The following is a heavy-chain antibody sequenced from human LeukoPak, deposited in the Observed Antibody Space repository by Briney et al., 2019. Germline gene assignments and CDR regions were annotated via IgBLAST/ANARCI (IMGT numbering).Heavy chain of an antibody. Sequence: GGSLRLSCAASGFTFSSYAMSWVRQAPGKGLEWVSAISGRGGSTYYADSVKGRFTISRDNSKNTLYLQMNSLRAEGTAVYYCASDYSSSPLDYWGQGTLVTVSS. D-gene: IGHD6-13*01. CDR1: GFTFSSYA. CDR3: ASDYSSSPLDY. V-gene: IGHV3-23*01. CDR2: ISGRGGST. J-gene: IGHJ4*02.